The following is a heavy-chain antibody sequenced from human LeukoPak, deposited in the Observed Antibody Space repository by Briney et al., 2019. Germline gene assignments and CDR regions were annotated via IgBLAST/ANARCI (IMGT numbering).Heavy chain of an antibody. CDR3: AKGRDTSGRQNFDF. V-gene: IGHV3-23*01. J-gene: IGHJ4*02. Sequence: GGSLRLSCEASGFTFTSYAMHWVRQAPGKGLEWVSSISASGYGTFYTDSMNGRFTISRDNAKKTFFLQMKNLRPGDTALYYCAKGRDTSGRQNFDFWGQGTLVTVSS. CDR1: GFTFTSYA. D-gene: IGHD6-19*01. CDR2: ISASGYGT.